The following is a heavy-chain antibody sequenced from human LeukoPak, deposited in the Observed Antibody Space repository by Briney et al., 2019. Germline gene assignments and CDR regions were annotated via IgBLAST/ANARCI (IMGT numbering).Heavy chain of an antibody. CDR1: GFTFSSYA. Sequence: GGSLRLSCAASGFTFSSYAMSWVRQAPGKGLEWVSAISGSGGSTYYADSVKGRFAISRDNSKNTLYLQMNSLRAEDTAVYYCAKGSDRAERRYYDLWSPFDYWGQGTLVTVSS. CDR2: ISGSGGST. CDR3: AKGSDRAERRYYDLWSPFDY. D-gene: IGHD3-3*01. V-gene: IGHV3-23*01. J-gene: IGHJ4*02.